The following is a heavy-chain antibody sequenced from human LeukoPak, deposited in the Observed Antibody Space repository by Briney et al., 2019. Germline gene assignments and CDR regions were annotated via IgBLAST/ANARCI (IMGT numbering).Heavy chain of an antibody. CDR3: AKGGGTGYSSSWYSN. D-gene: IGHD6-13*01. CDR2: ISFDANNK. Sequence: GGSLRLSCAASGFTFSTYGMHWVRQAPGKGLEWVAVISFDANNKFYADSVKGRFTISRDNSKNTLYLQMNSLRPEDTAVYYCAKGGGTGYSSSWYSNWGQGTLVTVSS. CDR1: GFTFSTYG. V-gene: IGHV3-30*18. J-gene: IGHJ4*02.